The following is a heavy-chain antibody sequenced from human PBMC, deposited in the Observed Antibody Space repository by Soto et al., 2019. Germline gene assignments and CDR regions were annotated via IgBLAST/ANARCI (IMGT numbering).Heavy chain of an antibody. CDR3: ARDPRASGYCSSTSCYHLYRLAV. CDR1: GLNVSSHY. CDR2: LFRGGSA. Sequence: PGGSLRLSCAASGLNVSSHYMSCVRQAAGKGLEWVSVLFRGGSAYHADSVKGRFTISRGTSKNTVYLEMHRLTLDDTAVYFCARDPRASGYCSSTSCYHLYRLAVSAQGTTVTLSS. D-gene: IGHD2-2*01. V-gene: IGHV3-53*01. J-gene: IGHJ6*01.